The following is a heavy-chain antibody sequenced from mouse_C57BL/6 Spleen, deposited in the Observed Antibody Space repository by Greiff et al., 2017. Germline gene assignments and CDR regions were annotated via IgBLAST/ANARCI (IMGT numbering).Heavy chain of an antibody. Sequence: VKLMESGAELARPGASVKLSCKASGYTFTSYGISWVKQRTGQGLEWIGEIYPRSGNTYYNEKFKGKATLTADKSSSTAYMELRSLTSEDSAVYFCARLGSHYYGSGYGYWGQGTTLTVSS. CDR3: ARLGSHYYGSGYGY. CDR2: IYPRSGNT. CDR1: GYTFTSYG. D-gene: IGHD1-1*01. J-gene: IGHJ2*01. V-gene: IGHV1-81*01.